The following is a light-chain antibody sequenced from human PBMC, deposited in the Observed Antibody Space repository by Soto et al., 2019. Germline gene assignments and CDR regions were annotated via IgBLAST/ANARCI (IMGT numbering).Light chain of an antibody. J-gene: IGLJ2*01. V-gene: IGLV2-14*01. CDR1: SSDVGGYNY. Sequence: QSALTQPASVSGSPGQSITISCTGTSSDVGGYNYVSWYQQHPGKAPKLMIYDVSNRPSGVSDRFSGSKSGNTASLTISGLQAEDEADYYCSSYTSSSPHVVFGGWTKLTVL. CDR2: DVS. CDR3: SSYTSSSPHVV.